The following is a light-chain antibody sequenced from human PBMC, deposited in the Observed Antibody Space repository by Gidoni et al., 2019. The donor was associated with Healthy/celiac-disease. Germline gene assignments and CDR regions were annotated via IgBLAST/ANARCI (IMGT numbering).Light chain of an antibody. Sequence: QSVLTHPPSVSAAPGQKVTISCSGSSSNIGNNYVSWYQQLPGTAPKLLIYDNNKRPSGIPDRFSGSKSGTSATLGITGLQTGDEADYYCGTWDSSLSAGGVFGTGTKVTVL. CDR3: GTWDSSLSAGGV. CDR2: DNN. J-gene: IGLJ1*01. V-gene: IGLV1-51*01. CDR1: SSNIGNNY.